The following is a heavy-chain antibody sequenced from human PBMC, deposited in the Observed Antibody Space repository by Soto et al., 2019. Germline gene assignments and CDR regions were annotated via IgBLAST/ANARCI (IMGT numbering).Heavy chain of an antibody. J-gene: IGHJ4*02. CDR2: IDPGDSSA. Sequence: GESLKISCHGSGYTFFSFWIVWVRQVPGKGLEWVGRIDPGDSSATYSPTFQGHVTISADRSTRSAYLQWRSLRASDTAIYFCARRYCSRADCYSDSWGQGSLLTVSS. CDR1: GYTFFSFW. CDR3: ARRYCSRADCYSDS. V-gene: IGHV5-10-1*01. D-gene: IGHD2-2*01.